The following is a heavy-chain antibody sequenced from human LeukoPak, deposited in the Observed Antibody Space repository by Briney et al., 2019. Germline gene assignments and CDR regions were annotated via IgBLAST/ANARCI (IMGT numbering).Heavy chain of an antibody. CDR1: GFTFSSYG. J-gene: IGHJ4*02. CDR2: IWYDGSNK. V-gene: IGHV3-30*19. Sequence: GGSLRLSCAASGFTFSSYGMPWVRQAPGKGLEWVAVIWYDGSNKYYADSVKGRFTISRDNSKNTLYLQMNSLRAEDTAVYYCASLVVAATGPFDYWGQGTLVTVSS. D-gene: IGHD2-15*01. CDR3: ASLVVAATGPFDY.